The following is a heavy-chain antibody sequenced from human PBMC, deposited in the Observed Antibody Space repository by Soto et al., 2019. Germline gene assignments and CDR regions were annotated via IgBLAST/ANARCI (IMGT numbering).Heavy chain of an antibody. J-gene: IGHJ4*02. CDR2: ISSSSSYI. CDR3: ARVRWAREPSVGPDFDY. V-gene: IGHV3-21*01. D-gene: IGHD1-1*01. CDR1: GFTFSSYS. Sequence: EVQLVESGGGLVKPGGSLRLSCAASGFTFSSYSMNWVRQAPGKGLEWVSSISSSSSYIYYADSVKGRFTISRDNEKNSLYLQMNSLRAEDTAVYYCARVRWAREPSVGPDFDYWGQGTLVTVSS.